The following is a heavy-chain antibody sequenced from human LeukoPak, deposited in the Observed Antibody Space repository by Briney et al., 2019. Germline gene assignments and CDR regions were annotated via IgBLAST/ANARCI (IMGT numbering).Heavy chain of an antibody. CDR3: ARDVGNDGIDI. D-gene: IGHD4-23*01. CDR1: GGTFSSYA. J-gene: IGHJ3*02. CDR2: INPNSGGT. V-gene: IGHV1-2*06. Sequence: ASVKVSCKASGGTFSSYAISWVRQAPGQGLEWMGRINPNSGGTNYAQKFQGRVTMTRDTSISTAYMELSRLRSDDTAVYYCARDVGNDGIDIWGQGTMVTVSS.